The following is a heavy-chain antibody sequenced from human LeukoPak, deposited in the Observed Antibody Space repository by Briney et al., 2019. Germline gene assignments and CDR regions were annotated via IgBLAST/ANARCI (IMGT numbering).Heavy chain of an antibody. J-gene: IGHJ4*02. CDR2: IKSKSDGGTT. CDR1: GFIFSKAW. D-gene: IGHD3-10*01. Sequence: PGGSLRLSCAASGFIFSKAWMSWVRQAPGKGLEWVGRIKSKSDGGTTGFAAPVRGRFTMSRDDSKNTLYLQMNSLKSEDTAVYSCTTYNYYGSGSYFFWGQGTLVTVSS. CDR3: TTYNYYGSGSYFF. V-gene: IGHV3-15*01.